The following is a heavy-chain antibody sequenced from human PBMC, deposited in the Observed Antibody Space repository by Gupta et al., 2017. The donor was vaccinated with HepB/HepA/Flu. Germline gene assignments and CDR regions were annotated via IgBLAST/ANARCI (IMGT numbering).Heavy chain of an antibody. J-gene: IGHJ5*02. Sequence: VLLLVYGGGLVQPGGSLRLSCSASGFTFCSYSMSCFRLPPGEGLEWVSDISGSGGSTYYADSVKGRFTISRDNSKNTLYLQMNSLRAEDTAVYYCAKDEDIVVVPAASSANWFDPWGQGTLVTVSS. CDR2: ISGSGGST. CDR1: GFTFCSYS. D-gene: IGHD2-2*01. V-gene: IGHV3-23*01. CDR3: AKDEDIVVVPAASSANWFDP.